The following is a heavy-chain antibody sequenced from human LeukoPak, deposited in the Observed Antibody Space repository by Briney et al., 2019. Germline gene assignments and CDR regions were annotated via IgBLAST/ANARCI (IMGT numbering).Heavy chain of an antibody. CDR3: ASGPSGYYPYYFDY. J-gene: IGHJ4*02. CDR1: GFTFSSYS. Sequence: GGSLRLSCAASGFTFSSYSMNWVRQAPGKGLVWVSRINSDGSSTSYADSVKGRFTISRDNAKNTLYLQMNSLRAEDTAVYYCASGPSGYYPYYFDYWGQGTLVTVSS. CDR2: INSDGSST. D-gene: IGHD3-22*01. V-gene: IGHV3-74*01.